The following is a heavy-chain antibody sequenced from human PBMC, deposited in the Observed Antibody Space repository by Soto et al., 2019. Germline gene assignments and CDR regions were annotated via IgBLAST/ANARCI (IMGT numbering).Heavy chain of an antibody. CDR3: ASNLKTYYDGNGYGYYCYGKGI. CDR2: IIPIFGTA. J-gene: IGHJ6*02. CDR1: GGTFSSYA. V-gene: IGHV1-69*01. D-gene: IGHD3-22*01. Sequence: QVQLVQSGAEVKKPGSSVKVSCKASGGTFSSYAISWVRQAPGQGLEWMGGIIPIFGTANYAQKFQGRVMMTAAASTTTAYMELNSLRAEDTDVNYCASNLKTYYDGNGYGYYCYGKGIWVHPPTVTVSS.